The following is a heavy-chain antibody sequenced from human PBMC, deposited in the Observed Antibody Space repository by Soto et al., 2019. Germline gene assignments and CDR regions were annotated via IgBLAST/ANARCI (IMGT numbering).Heavy chain of an antibody. V-gene: IGHV3-33*01. CDR2: VWLDESRH. CDR3: ARDRVGRGSGLDFFDF. CDR1: GFTFGDSG. Sequence: PGGALRLSCAASGFTFGDSGMHWVRQAPGKGLEGGGVVWLDESRHDYADSVKGRFTISRDNSQNTLYLQMNSLRVEDTAVYFCARDRVGRGSGLDFFDFWGQGTLVTVSS. J-gene: IGHJ4*01. D-gene: IGHD1-26*01.